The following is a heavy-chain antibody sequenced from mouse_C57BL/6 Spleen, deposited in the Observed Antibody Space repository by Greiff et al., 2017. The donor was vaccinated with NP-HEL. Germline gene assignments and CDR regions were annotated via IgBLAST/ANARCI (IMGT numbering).Heavy chain of an antibody. J-gene: IGHJ4*01. CDR3: ARDIRYGKDYYAMDY. CDR1: GFTFSSYA. D-gene: IGHD1-1*01. Sequence: EVKLVESGGGLVKPGGSLKLSCAASGFTFSSYAMSWVRQTPEKRLEWVATISDGGSYTYYPDNVKGRFTISRDNAKNNLYLQMSHLKSEDTAMYYCARDIRYGKDYYAMDYWGQGTSVTVSS. V-gene: IGHV5-4*01. CDR2: ISDGGSYT.